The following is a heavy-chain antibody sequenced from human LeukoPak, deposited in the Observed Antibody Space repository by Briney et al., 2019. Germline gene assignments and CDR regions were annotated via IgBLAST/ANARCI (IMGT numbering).Heavy chain of an antibody. CDR2: IRYDGSNK. D-gene: IGHD3-10*01. V-gene: IGHV3-30*02. CDR1: GFTFSSYG. Sequence: GGSLRLSCAASGFTFSSYGMHWVRQAPGKGLEWVAFIRYDGSNKYYADSVKGRFTISRDNSKNTLYLQMNSLRAEDTAVYNCAKDYSHLWFGELSHWGQGTLVTVSS. CDR3: AKDYSHLWFGELSH. J-gene: IGHJ4*02.